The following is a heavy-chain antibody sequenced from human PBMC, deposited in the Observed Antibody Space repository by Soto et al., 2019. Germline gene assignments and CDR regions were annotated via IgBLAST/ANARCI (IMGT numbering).Heavy chain of an antibody. CDR2: ISAYNANT. V-gene: IGHV1-18*01. J-gene: IGHJ6*02. D-gene: IGHD2-15*01. Sequence: QAQLMQSGAEVKKPGASLKVSCKASGYTFTNYGINWVRQAPGQRLEWMGWISAYNANTNFAQRLQGRVTMTTDTSTSTAYMELKSLRSEDTAVYYCARDSLAAVVVPPLVPSGMDVWGQGTTVTVSS. CDR1: GYTFTNYG. CDR3: ARDSLAAVVVPPLVPSGMDV.